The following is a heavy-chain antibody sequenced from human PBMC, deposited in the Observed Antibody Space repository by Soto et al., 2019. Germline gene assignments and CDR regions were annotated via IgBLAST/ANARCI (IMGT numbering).Heavy chain of an antibody. CDR3: ARDLQWPLGSDYYGMDV. V-gene: IGHV3-21*01. D-gene: IGHD4-4*01. J-gene: IGHJ6*02. Sequence: GGSLRLSCAASGFTFSSYSMNWVRQAPGKGLEWVSSISSSSSYIYYADSVKGRFTISRDNAKNSLYLQMNSLRAEDTAVYYCARDLQWPLGSDYYGMDVWGQGTTVTVSS. CDR2: ISSSSSYI. CDR1: GFTFSSYS.